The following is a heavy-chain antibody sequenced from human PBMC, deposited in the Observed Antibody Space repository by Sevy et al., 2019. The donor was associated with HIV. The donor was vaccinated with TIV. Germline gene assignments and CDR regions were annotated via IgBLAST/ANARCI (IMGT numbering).Heavy chain of an antibody. J-gene: IGHJ4*02. CDR3: AREGCTKPHDY. CDR2: LSFGCGEI. Sequence: GGSLRLSCAASGFTFSKYSMSWVRQPPGKGLEWVSTLSFGCGEINYADSVKGRFTISRDNSKSSMYLQMSNLRPEDTAVYYCAREGCTKPHDYWGQGTLVTVSS. CDR1: GFTFSKYS. V-gene: IGHV3-23*01. D-gene: IGHD2-8*01.